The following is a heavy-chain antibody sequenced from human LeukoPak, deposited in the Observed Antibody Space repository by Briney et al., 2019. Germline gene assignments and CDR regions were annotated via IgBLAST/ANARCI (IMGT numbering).Heavy chain of an antibody. Sequence: PGGSLRLSCAASGFSFSSYSMNWVRQAPGKGLEWVSSISSSSSYIYYADSVKGRFTISRDNARNSLYPQMNSLRAEDTAVYFCARDGLAAATLHWCFDLWGRGTLVTVSS. D-gene: IGHD2-15*01. CDR3: ARDGLAAATLHWCFDL. V-gene: IGHV3-21*01. CDR2: ISSSSSYI. J-gene: IGHJ2*01. CDR1: GFSFSSYS.